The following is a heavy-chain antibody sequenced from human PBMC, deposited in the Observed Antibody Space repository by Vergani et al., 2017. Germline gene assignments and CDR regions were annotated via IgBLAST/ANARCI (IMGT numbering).Heavy chain of an antibody. V-gene: IGHV3-33*01. CDR2: TWYDGNNK. Sequence: QVQLVESGGGVVQPGRSLRLSCAACGFTFNQYGMHWVRPAPGKGLEWVAVTWYDGNNKQYADSVKGRFTISRDNSKSTMYLQMNSLRDEDTGVYYCARDLGLVYNRFDPWGQGTLVTVS. CDR3: ARDLGLVYNRFDP. J-gene: IGHJ5*02. D-gene: IGHD1-14*01. CDR1: GFTFNQYG.